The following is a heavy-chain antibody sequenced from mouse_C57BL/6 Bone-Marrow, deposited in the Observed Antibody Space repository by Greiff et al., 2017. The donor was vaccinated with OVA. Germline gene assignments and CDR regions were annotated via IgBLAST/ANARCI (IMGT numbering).Heavy chain of an antibody. CDR3: ALRQLRCHYYAMDY. J-gene: IGHJ4*01. D-gene: IGHD3-2*02. Sequence: VKLVESVAELVKPGASVKVSCKASGYTFTSYWMHWVKQRPGQGLEWIGRIHPSDSDTNYNQKFKGKATLTVDKSSSTAYMQLSSLTSEDSAVYYCALRQLRCHYYAMDYWGQGTSVTVSS. CDR2: IHPSDSDT. V-gene: IGHV1-74*01. CDR1: GYTFTSYW.